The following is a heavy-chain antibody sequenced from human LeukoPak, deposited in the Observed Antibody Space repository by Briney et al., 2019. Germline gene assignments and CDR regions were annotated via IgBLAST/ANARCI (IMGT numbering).Heavy chain of an antibody. V-gene: IGHV1-24*01. CDR1: GYTLTELS. CDR3: ATMTAITYYYDSSGYVY. CDR2: FDPEDGET. Sequence: ASVKVSCKVSGYTLTELSMHWVRQAPGKGLEWMGGFDPEDGETIYAQKFQGRVTMTEDTSTDTAYMELSSLRSEHTAVYYCATMTAITYYYDSSGYVYWGQGTLVTVSS. D-gene: IGHD3-22*01. J-gene: IGHJ4*02.